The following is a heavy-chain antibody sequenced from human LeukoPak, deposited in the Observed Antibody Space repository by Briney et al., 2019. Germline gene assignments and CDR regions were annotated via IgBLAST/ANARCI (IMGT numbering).Heavy chain of an antibody. Sequence: ASVKVSCKASGYTFISYYMHWVRQAPGQGLEWMGVINPTGDSTASAQKFQGRVTITADKSTSTAYMELSSLRSEDTAVYYCARDRTGYSSSWQDYWGQGTLVTVSS. CDR2: INPTGDST. J-gene: IGHJ4*02. CDR3: ARDRTGYSSSWQDY. CDR1: GYTFISYY. V-gene: IGHV1-46*01. D-gene: IGHD6-13*01.